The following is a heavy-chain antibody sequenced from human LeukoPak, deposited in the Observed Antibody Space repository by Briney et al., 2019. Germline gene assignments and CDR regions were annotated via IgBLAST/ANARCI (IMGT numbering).Heavy chain of an antibody. Sequence: GGSLRLSCAASGFTFSSYGMHWVRQAPGKGLEWVAVISYDGSNKYYADSVKGRFTISRDNSKNTLYLQMNSLRAEDTAVYYCAKGGRPWKTALNTLSTHDYWGQGTLVTVSS. J-gene: IGHJ4*02. D-gene: IGHD1-1*01. CDR3: AKGGRPWKTALNTLSTHDY. CDR1: GFTFSSYG. CDR2: ISYDGSNK. V-gene: IGHV3-30*18.